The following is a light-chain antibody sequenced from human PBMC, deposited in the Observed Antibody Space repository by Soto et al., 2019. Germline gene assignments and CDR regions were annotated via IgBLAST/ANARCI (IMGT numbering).Light chain of an antibody. Sequence: ILLTQSPASLSVSIGDRVTITFRASQSVAIYLAWYQQKPGEAPKLLIYGASTCSGGVPSRFSASVSGTEFILTITNLHADDVATYYRQHYYSSLITFGQGTRVEI. J-gene: IGKJ5*01. CDR3: QHYYSSLIT. CDR2: GAS. V-gene: IGKV1-9*01. CDR1: QSVAIY.